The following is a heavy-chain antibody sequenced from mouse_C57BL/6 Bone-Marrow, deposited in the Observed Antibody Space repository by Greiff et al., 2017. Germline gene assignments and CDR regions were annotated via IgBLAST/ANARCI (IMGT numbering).Heavy chain of an antibody. CDR1: GYTFTDYY. V-gene: IGHV1-26*01. CDR3: ASSEWPGYFDY. CDR2: INPNNGGT. Sequence: EVQLQQSGPELVKPGASVKISCKASGYTFTDYYMNWVKQSHGKSLEWIGDINPNNGGTSYNQKFKGKATLTVDKSSSTAYMEIRSLTSEDSAVYYCASSEWPGYFDYWGQGTTLTVSS. J-gene: IGHJ2*01.